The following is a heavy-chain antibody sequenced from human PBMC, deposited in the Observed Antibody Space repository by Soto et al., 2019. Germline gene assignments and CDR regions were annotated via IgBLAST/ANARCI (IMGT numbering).Heavy chain of an antibody. Sequence: GASVKVSCKASGYTFTSYAMHWVRQAPGQRLEWMGWINAGNGNTKYSQKFQGRVAITRDTSASTAYMELSSLRSEDTAVYYCARGPPSVYDFWSGYSYMDVWGKGTTVTVSS. J-gene: IGHJ6*03. D-gene: IGHD3-3*01. CDR1: GYTFTSYA. CDR3: ARGPPSVYDFWSGYSYMDV. CDR2: INAGNGNT. V-gene: IGHV1-3*01.